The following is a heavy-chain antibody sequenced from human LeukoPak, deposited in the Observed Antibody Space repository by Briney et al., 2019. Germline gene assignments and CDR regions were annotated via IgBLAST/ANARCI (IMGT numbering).Heavy chain of an antibody. Sequence: RASVKASCKASGYTFTGYYMHWVRQAPGQELEWMGRINPNSGGTNYAQKFQGRVTMTRDTSISTAYMELSRLRSDDTAVYYCATLRVDTGIYWGQGTLVTVSS. CDR1: GYTFTGYY. D-gene: IGHD5-18*01. CDR2: INPNSGGT. J-gene: IGHJ4*02. V-gene: IGHV1-2*06. CDR3: ATLRVDTGIY.